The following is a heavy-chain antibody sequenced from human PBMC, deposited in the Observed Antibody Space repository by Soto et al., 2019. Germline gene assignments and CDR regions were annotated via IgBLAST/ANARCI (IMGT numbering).Heavy chain of an antibody. J-gene: IGHJ3*02. CDR3: ARGTEDTMIVAVSDAVDI. D-gene: IGHD3-22*01. Sequence: SATLSLTCSFYGGSFSGYYWSWILQPPGKGLEWIGEINHSGSTNYNPSLKSRVTISVDTSKNQFSLKLSSVTAADTAVYYWARGTEDTMIVAVSDAVDILGKGTM. CDR1: GGSFSGYY. CDR2: INHSGST. V-gene: IGHV4-34*01.